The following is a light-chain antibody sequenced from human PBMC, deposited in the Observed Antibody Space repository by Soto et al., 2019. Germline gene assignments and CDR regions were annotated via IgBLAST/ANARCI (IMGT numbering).Light chain of an antibody. Sequence: DIQMTQSPSTLSASVGDRVSITCRASQSISSWLAWYQQKPGKAPKVVIYDASSLESGVPSRFSGSGSGTEFTLTISSLQPDDFATYYCQQYNSYPLTFGGGTKVDIK. V-gene: IGKV1-5*01. CDR2: DAS. J-gene: IGKJ4*01. CDR3: QQYNSYPLT. CDR1: QSISSW.